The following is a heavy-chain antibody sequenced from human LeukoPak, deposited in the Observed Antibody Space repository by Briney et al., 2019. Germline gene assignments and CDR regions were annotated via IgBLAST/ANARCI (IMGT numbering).Heavy chain of an antibody. D-gene: IGHD4-17*01. CDR2: INHSGST. Sequence: SETLSLTCTVSGGSISSGDYYWSWIRQPPGKGLEWIGEINHSGSTNYNPSLKSRVTISVDTSKNQFSLKLSSVTAADTAVYYCARGAEHLDYGIDYWGQGTLVTVSS. CDR1: GGSISSGDYY. J-gene: IGHJ4*02. CDR3: ARGAEHLDYGIDY. V-gene: IGHV4-39*07.